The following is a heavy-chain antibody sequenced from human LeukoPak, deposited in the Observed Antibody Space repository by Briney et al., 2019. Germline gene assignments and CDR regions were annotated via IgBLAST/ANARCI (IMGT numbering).Heavy chain of an antibody. CDR3: AGGLGALRNWFDP. V-gene: IGHV4-34*01. Sequence: SETLSLTCDVYGGSFSGNYWSWIRQPPGKGLEGIEEIKHSGSTNYNPSLKSGVTISVDTSKNQFSLKLSSLTAADTPVYYCAGGLGALRNWFDPWGQGTLVTVSS. CDR1: GGSFSGNY. D-gene: IGHD3-16*01. J-gene: IGHJ5*02. CDR2: IKHSGST.